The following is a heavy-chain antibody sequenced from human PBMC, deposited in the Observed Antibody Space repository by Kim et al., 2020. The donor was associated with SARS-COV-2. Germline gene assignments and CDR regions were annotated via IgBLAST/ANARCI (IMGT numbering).Heavy chain of an antibody. D-gene: IGHD6-19*01. J-gene: IGHJ5*02. CDR1: GGSFSGYY. CDR3: ARGHPIIAVAGRGFHWFDP. CDR2: INHSGST. V-gene: IGHV4-34*01. Sequence: SETLSLTCAVYGGSFSGYYWSWIRQPPGKGLEWIGEINHSGSTNYNPSLKSRVTISVDTSKNQFSLKLSSVTAADTAVYYCARGHPIIAVAGRGFHWFDPWGQGTLVTVSS.